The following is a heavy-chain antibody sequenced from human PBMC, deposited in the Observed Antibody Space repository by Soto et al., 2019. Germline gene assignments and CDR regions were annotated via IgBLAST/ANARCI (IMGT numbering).Heavy chain of an antibody. D-gene: IGHD2-2*01. CDR2: ISSSSSYI. V-gene: IGHV3-21*01. Sequence: PGGSLRLSCAASGFTFSSYAMIWVRQAPGKGLEWVSSISSSSSYIYYADSVKGRFTISRDNAKNSVYLQMNSLRAEDTAVYYCARSDCTSTSCYVVWFDPWGQGTLVTVSS. CDR3: ARSDCTSTSCYVVWFDP. J-gene: IGHJ5*02. CDR1: GFTFSSYA.